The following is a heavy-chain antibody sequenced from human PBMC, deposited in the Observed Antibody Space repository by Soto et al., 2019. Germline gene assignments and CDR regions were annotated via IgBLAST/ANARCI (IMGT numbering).Heavy chain of an antibody. Sequence: GGSLRLSCAASGFTFSSYALHWVRQAPGKGLEWVAVISYDGSNKYYADSVRGRFTISRDDSWNTLFLQMNGLRAEDTALYYCAKYSGNGEHGDWFDPWGPGTLVTVSS. V-gene: IGHV3-30-3*02. CDR1: GFTFSSYA. D-gene: IGHD1-26*01. J-gene: IGHJ5*02. CDR3: AKYSGNGEHGDWFDP. CDR2: ISYDGSNK.